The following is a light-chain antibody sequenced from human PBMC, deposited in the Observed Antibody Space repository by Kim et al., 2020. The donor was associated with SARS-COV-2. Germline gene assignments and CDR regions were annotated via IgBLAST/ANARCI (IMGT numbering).Light chain of an antibody. CDR3: QQSYSSPPT. Sequence: DIQMTQSPSSLSASIGDRVTITCRASQSISRHFNWYQKRPGEAPKLLIYGASNLQSGVPSRFSGSGSGKDFTLTISSLQPEDFATYYCQQSYSSPPTFGQGTKVDIK. V-gene: IGKV1-39*01. CDR1: QSISRH. CDR2: GAS. J-gene: IGKJ1*01.